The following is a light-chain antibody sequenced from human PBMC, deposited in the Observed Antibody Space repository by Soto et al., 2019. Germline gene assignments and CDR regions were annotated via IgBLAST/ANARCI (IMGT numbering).Light chain of an antibody. CDR1: SSDVGGYNY. CDR3: SSFAGDNFLYV. V-gene: IGLV2-8*01. CDR2: EVS. Sequence: QSVLTQPPSASGSPGQSVTISCTGTSSDVGGYNYVSWYQQHPGKAPKLMIYEVSRRPSGVPDRFSGSKSGSTASLTVSGLQAEDEAEYYCSSFAGDNFLYVFGTGTKVPV. J-gene: IGLJ1*01.